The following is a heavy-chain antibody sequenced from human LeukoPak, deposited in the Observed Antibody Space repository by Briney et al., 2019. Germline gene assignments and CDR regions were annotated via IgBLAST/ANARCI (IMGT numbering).Heavy chain of an antibody. D-gene: IGHD3-3*01. V-gene: IGHV4-59*01. CDR3: ARGPEPSKPPSIFGVVTVQWYFDL. CDR2: TYYIGST. Sequence: PSETLSLTCTVSGGSISRYYWSWIRQPPGKGLEWIGYTYYIGSTNYNPSLKSRVIISVDTSKNQFSLRLSSVTAADTAVYYCARGPEPSKPPSIFGVVTVQWYFDLWGRGTLVTVSS. CDR1: GGSISRYY. J-gene: IGHJ2*01.